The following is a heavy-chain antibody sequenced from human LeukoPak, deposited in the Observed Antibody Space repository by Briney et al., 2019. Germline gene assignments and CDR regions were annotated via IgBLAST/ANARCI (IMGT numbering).Heavy chain of an antibody. V-gene: IGHV3-30-3*01. D-gene: IGHD2-2*01. Sequence: PGGSLRLSCAASGFTFSSYAMHWVRQAPGKGLEWVAVISYDGSNKYYADSVKGRFTISRDNSKNTLYLQMNSLRAEDTAVYHCARGPLIVVVPGARGFDYWGQGTLVTVSS. CDR2: ISYDGSNK. J-gene: IGHJ4*02. CDR1: GFTFSSYA. CDR3: ARGPLIVVVPGARGFDY.